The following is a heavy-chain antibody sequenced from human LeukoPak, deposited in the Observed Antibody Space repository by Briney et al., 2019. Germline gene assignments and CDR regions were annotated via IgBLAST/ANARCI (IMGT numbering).Heavy chain of an antibody. CDR2: IIPIFGTA. Sequence: LVKVSCKASRGTFSSYAISWVRQAPGQGLEWMGGIIPIFGTANYAQKFQGRVTIITDESTSTAYMELSSLRSEDTAVYYCARDILTGYYNTQPIVPWGQGTLVTVSS. J-gene: IGHJ5*02. D-gene: IGHD3-9*01. V-gene: IGHV1-69*05. CDR3: ARDILTGYYNTQPIVP. CDR1: RGTFSSYA.